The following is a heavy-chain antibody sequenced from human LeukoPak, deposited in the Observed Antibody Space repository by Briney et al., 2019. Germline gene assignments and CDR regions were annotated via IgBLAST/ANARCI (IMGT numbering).Heavy chain of an antibody. CDR2: IPYDGSNK. CDR1: GFTFSSYG. D-gene: IGHD1-26*01. CDR3: AKEQVGTAIFDY. Sequence: GGSLRLSCAASGFTFSSYGMHWVRQAPGKGLEWVTFIPYDGSNKYYADSVKGRFTISRDNSKNTLYLQTSSLRAEDTAVYYCAKEQVGTAIFDYWGQGTLVTVSS. J-gene: IGHJ4*02. V-gene: IGHV3-30*02.